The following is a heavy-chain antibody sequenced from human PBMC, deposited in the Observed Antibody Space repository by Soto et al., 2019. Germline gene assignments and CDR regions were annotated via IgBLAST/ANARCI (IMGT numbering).Heavy chain of an antibody. J-gene: IGHJ3*02. CDR1: GYTFTSYG. CDR3: ATPKIDGDFDI. CDR2: ISAYNGNT. D-gene: IGHD2-21*01. V-gene: IGHV1-18*04. Sequence: ASVKVSCKASGYTFTSYGISWVRQAPGQGLEWMGWISAYNGNTNYAQKLQGRVTMTTDTSTSTAYMELRSLRSEDTAVYYCATPKIDGDFDIWGQGTMVTVSS.